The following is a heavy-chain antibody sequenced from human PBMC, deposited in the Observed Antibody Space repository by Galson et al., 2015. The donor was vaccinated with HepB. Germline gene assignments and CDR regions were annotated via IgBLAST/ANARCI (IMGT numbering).Heavy chain of an antibody. V-gene: IGHV3-33*01. Sequence: SLRLSCAASGFTFSSYGMHWVRQAPGKGLEWVAIIWNDGSIKYYADSVKGRFTISRDDSRNTLYLQMNSLRAEDTAVYYCARSLGGGSDHPGWFDPWGQGTLVTVSS. J-gene: IGHJ5*02. CDR3: ARSLGGGSDHPGWFDP. D-gene: IGHD6-25*01. CDR2: IWNDGSIK. CDR1: GFTFSSYG.